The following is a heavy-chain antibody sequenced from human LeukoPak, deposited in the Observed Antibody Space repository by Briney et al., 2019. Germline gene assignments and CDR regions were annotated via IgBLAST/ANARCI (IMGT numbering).Heavy chain of an antibody. D-gene: IGHD5-24*01. CDR3: ARGGDGYNECYDY. J-gene: IGHJ4*02. CDR1: GDSVSSNSVT. V-gene: IGHV6-1*01. Sequence: SQTLSLTCAISGDSVSSNSVTWNWIRQSPSRGLEWLGRTYYRSTWYNDYAVSVRGRITVNPDTSKNQFSLHLNSVTPEDTAVYYCARGGDGYNECYDYWGQGTLVTVSS. CDR2: TYYRSTWYN.